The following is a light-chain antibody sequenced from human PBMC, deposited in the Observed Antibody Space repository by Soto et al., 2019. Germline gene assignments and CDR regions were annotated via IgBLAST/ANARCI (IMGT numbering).Light chain of an antibody. Sequence: IQMTQSPSSLSGSVGDRFTVTCRASRYIRTALSWYQHRPGQAPKVLICVASSLQSGVPSRFSGSGYGTDFTLTISSLQPEDFAPYYCLQDYNYPWTFGQGTKVDIK. CDR3: LQDYNYPWT. J-gene: IGKJ1*01. CDR1: RYIRTA. CDR2: VAS. V-gene: IGKV1-6*01.